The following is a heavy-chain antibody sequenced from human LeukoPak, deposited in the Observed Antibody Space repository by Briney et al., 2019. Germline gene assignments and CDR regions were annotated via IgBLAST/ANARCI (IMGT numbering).Heavy chain of an antibody. J-gene: IGHJ4*02. CDR3: ANELQSPPFPTVTTKLFDY. Sequence: ASVKVSCKASGYTFTSYGISWVRQAPGQGLEWMGWISAYNGNTNYAQKLQGRVTMTTDTSTSTAYMELRSLRSDDTAVYYCANELQSPPFPTVTTKLFDYWGQGTLVTVSS. D-gene: IGHD4-17*01. CDR2: ISAYNGNT. V-gene: IGHV1-18*01. CDR1: GYTFTSYG.